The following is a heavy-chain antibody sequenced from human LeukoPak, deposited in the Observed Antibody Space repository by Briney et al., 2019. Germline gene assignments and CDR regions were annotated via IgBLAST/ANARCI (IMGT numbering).Heavy chain of an antibody. CDR1: GFTFSSYW. CDR3: AKDFGLVTRPWYYFDY. CDR2: IKQDGSEK. V-gene: IGHV3-7*03. D-gene: IGHD2-21*02. Sequence: TGGSLRLSCAASGFTFSSYWMSWVRQAPGKGLEWVANIKQDGSEKYYVDSVKGRFTISRDNAKNSLYLQMNSLRAEDTAVYYCAKDFGLVTRPWYYFDYWGQGTLVTVSS. J-gene: IGHJ4*02.